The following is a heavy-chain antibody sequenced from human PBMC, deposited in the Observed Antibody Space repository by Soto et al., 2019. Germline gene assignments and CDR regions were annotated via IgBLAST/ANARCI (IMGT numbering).Heavy chain of an antibody. Sequence: SETLSLTCAVYGGSFSGYYWNWIRQPPGKGLEWIGEINHRGSTNYNPSLKSRVTISVDTSKNQFSLRLSSVTAADTAVYYCARGRDIVAVSAVTEPYYMDVWGKGTTVTVSS. D-gene: IGHD2-2*01. CDR2: INHRGST. CDR1: GGSFSGYY. J-gene: IGHJ6*03. CDR3: ARGRDIVAVSAVTEPYYMDV. V-gene: IGHV4-34*01.